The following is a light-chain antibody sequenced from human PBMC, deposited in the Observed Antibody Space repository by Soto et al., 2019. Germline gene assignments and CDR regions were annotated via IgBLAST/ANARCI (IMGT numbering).Light chain of an antibody. CDR2: EAS. CDR1: QSVRSN. Sequence: IMMTQSPATLSVSPGERVALSCRASQSVRSNSAWYQQKPGQAPRLLIYEASARATSVPARFSGSGSGTEFTLTISSLQSEDFAIYYCQQYNSGGTFGQGTKVEIK. CDR3: QQYNSGGT. J-gene: IGKJ1*01. V-gene: IGKV3-15*01.